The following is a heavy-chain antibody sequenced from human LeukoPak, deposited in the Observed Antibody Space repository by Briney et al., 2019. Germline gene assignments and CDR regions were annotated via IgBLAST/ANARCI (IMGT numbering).Heavy chain of an antibody. Sequence: GVSVKVSCKASGGTFSSYAISWVRQAPGQGLEWMGGIIPIFGTANYAQKFQGRVTITADESTSTAYMELSSLRSEDTAVYYCASGPPTPDYYYGMDVWGQGTTVTVSS. J-gene: IGHJ6*02. CDR1: GGTFSSYA. V-gene: IGHV1-69*01. CDR3: ASGPPTPDYYYGMDV. CDR2: IIPIFGTA.